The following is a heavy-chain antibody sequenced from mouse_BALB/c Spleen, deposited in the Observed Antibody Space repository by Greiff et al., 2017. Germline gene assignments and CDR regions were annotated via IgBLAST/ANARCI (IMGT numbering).Heavy chain of an antibody. V-gene: IGHV5-12-2*01. J-gene: IGHJ2*01. CDR2: ISNGGGST. Sequence: EVQGVESGGGLVQPGGSLKLSCAASGFTFSSYTMSWVRQTPEKRLEWVAYISNGGGSTYYPDTVKGRFTISRDNAKNTLYLQMSSLKSEDTAMYYCARLLPYYFDYWGQGTTLTVSS. CDR1: GFTFSSYT. D-gene: IGHD1-1*01. CDR3: ARLLPYYFDY.